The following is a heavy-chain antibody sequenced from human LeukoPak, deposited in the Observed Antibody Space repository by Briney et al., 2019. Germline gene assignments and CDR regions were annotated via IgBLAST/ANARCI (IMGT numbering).Heavy chain of an antibody. J-gene: IGHJ4*02. Sequence: GGSLRLSCAASGFTFSYYSLNWVRQAPGKGLEWVSYISVGGSRTSYADSVQGRFIMSRNDAKNSVYLQMNSLRVEDTAVYYCARDSGNHYDQLDCWGQGTLVTVSS. CDR3: ARDSGNHYDQLDC. V-gene: IGHV3-48*01. CDR1: GFTFSYYS. D-gene: IGHD1-26*01. CDR2: ISVGGSRT.